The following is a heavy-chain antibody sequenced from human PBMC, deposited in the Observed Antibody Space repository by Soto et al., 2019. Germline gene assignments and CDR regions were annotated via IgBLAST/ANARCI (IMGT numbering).Heavy chain of an antibody. Sequence: SETLSLTCSVSGGSISRYYWSWIRQPPGKGLEWIGYIYYSGSTNYNPSLKSRVTISVDTSKNQFSLKLSSVTAADTAVYYCARVPDRWGQGTLVTVSS. D-gene: IGHD2-2*01. CDR1: GGSISRYY. J-gene: IGHJ5*02. CDR2: IYYSGST. V-gene: IGHV4-59*12. CDR3: ARVPDR.